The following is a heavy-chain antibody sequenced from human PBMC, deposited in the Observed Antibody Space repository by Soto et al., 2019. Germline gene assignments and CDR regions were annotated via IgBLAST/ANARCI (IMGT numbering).Heavy chain of an antibody. CDR3: AKDGEDIVVVVAATPHYYMDV. D-gene: IGHD2-15*01. V-gene: IGHV3-23*01. CDR2: ISGSGGST. J-gene: IGHJ6*03. CDR1: GFTFSSYA. Sequence: GGSLRLSCAASGFTFSSYAMSWVRQAPGKGLEWVSAISGSGGSTYYADSVKGRFTISRDNSKNTLYLQMNSLRAEDTAVYYCAKDGEDIVVVVAATPHYYMDVWGKGTTVTVSS.